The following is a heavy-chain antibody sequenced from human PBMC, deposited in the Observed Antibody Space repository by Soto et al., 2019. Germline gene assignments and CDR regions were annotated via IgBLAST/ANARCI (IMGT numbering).Heavy chain of an antibody. CDR3: ARGANYYYYGMDV. CDR2: IWYDGSNK. V-gene: IGHV3-33*01. CDR1: GFTFSSYG. J-gene: IGHJ6*02. Sequence: QVQLVESGGGVVQPGRSLRLSCAASGFTFSSYGMHWVRQAPGKGLEWVAVIWYDGSNKYYADSVKGRFTISRDNSKNTLYLQMNSLRAEDTAVYYCARGANYYYYGMDVWGQGTTVTVSS.